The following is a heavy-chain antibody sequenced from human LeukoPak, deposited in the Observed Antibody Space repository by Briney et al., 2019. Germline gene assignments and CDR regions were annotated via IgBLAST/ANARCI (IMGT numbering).Heavy chain of an antibody. J-gene: IGHJ5*02. V-gene: IGHV1-69*05. Sequence: SVKVSCKASGGTFSSYAISWVRQAPGQGLEWMGGIIPIFGTANYAQKFQGRVTITTDESTSTAYMELISLRSEDTAVYYCARDSGWNNWFDPWAQGTLVTVSS. CDR3: ARDSGWNNWFDP. D-gene: IGHD1-1*01. CDR1: GGTFSSYA. CDR2: IIPIFGTA.